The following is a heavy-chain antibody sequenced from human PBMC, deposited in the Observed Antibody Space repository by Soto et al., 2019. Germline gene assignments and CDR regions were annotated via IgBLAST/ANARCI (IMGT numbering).Heavy chain of an antibody. CDR2: ISRNSGNM. J-gene: IGHJ3*01. V-gene: IGHV3-9*01. CDR3: ARRMLYQYTSSSYCGGDPIDV. CDR1: GFTFDNYA. D-gene: IGHD2-21*02. Sequence: DVQLVESGGGLVQPGRSLRLSCAASGFTFDNYAMHWVRQAPGKGLEWVSGISRNSGNMGYADSVKGRFTISRDNAKMNYLYLQINSLIPEDTALYFCARRMLYQYTSSSYCGGDPIDVWGQGTMVTVSS.